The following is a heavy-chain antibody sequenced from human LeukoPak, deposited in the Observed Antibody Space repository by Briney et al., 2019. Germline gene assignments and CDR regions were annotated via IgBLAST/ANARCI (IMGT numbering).Heavy chain of an antibody. CDR3: ATGDDYRTFDY. CDR2: ISASGITI. Sequence: GGSLRPSCAASEFTFSSYEMNWVRQAPGKGLEWVSYISASGITIYYADSVKGRFTISRDNAKNSLYLQMNSLRAEDTAVYYCATGDDYRTFDYWGQGTLVTVSS. J-gene: IGHJ4*02. CDR1: EFTFSSYE. V-gene: IGHV3-48*03. D-gene: IGHD5-24*01.